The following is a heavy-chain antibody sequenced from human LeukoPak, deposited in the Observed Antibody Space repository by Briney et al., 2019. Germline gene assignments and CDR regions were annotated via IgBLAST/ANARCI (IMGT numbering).Heavy chain of an antibody. V-gene: IGHV3-23*05. Sequence: GGSLRLSCAPSGFTFSNYAMSWVRQAPGKGLEWISFIYSGGNTHYSDSVKGRFTISRDNSKNTLYLQMNSLRAEDTAVYYCARAGELRYMDVWGKGTAVTVSS. CDR2: IYSGGNT. D-gene: IGHD3-16*01. CDR3: ARAGELRYMDV. J-gene: IGHJ6*03. CDR1: GFTFSNYA.